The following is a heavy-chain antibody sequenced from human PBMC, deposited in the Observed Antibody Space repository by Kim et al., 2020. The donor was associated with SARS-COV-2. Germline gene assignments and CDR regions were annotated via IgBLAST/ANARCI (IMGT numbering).Heavy chain of an antibody. Sequence: YYSTSLKTRLTITKDTSKNQVVPTMTNLDPVDTATYYCARTLAAVASLDYWGQGTLVTVSS. J-gene: IGHJ4*02. V-gene: IGHV2-70*01. CDR3: ARTLAAVASLDY. D-gene: IGHD6-25*01.